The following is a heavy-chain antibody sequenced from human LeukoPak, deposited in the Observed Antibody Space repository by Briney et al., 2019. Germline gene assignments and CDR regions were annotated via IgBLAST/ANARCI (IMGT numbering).Heavy chain of an antibody. D-gene: IGHD6-13*01. CDR2: INPNSGGT. J-gene: IGHJ5*02. CDR3: ARAEGSSSWYQNWFDP. V-gene: IGHV1-2*04. Sequence: ASVKVSCKASGYTFTGYYMHWVRQAPGQGLEWMGWINPNSGGTNYAQKFQGWVTMTRDTSTSTAYMELSRLRSDDTAVYYCARAEGSSSWYQNWFDPWGQGTLVTVSS. CDR1: GYTFTGYY.